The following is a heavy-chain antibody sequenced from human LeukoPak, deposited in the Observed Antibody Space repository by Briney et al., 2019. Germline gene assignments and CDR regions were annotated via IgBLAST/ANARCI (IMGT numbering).Heavy chain of an antibody. CDR2: INTDSSDI. V-gene: IGHV3-21*05. D-gene: IGHD2-2*01. J-gene: IGHJ4*02. Sequence: GGSLRLSCAASGFTFSRYAINWVRQAPGKGPGWVSYINTDSSDIHYADSVKGRFTISRDNARNTLYLQLSSLRAEDSAVYYCARDTFQPGLIDSWGQGTLVTVSS. CDR3: ARDTFQPGLIDS. CDR1: GFTFSRYA.